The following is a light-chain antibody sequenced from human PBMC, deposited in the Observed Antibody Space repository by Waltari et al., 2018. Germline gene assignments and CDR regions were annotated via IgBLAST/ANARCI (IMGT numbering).Light chain of an antibody. J-gene: IGKJ1*01. CDR1: QSFFSY. Sequence: DIQMTQSPSSLSPSVGDRVTITCRASQSFFSYLSWYQQKPGKAPKLLIYAASRLHSGVPSRFSGSESGTEFTHTISSLQPEDFATYCCQQSDSTPWTFGQGTTVEIK. CDR2: AAS. CDR3: QQSDSTPWT. V-gene: IGKV1-39*01.